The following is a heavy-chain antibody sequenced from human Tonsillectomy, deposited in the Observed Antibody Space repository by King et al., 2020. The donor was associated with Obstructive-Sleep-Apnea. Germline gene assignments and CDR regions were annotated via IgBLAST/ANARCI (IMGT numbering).Heavy chain of an antibody. CDR1: GYTFTSYD. D-gene: IGHD3-10*01. V-gene: IGHV1-8*01. CDR2: MNPNSGNT. CDR3: ARGGSRVRGVRKYSWFDT. Sequence: QLVQSGAEGKKPGASVKVSCKASGYTFTSYDINWVRQATGQGLEWMGWMNPNSGNTDYAQKFQGRVTMTRNTSISTAYMELSSLGSEDTAVYYCARGGSRVRGVRKYSWFDTWGQGTLVTVSS. J-gene: IGHJ5*02.